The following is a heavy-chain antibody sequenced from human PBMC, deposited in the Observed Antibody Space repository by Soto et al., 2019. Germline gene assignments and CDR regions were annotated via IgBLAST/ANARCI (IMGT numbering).Heavy chain of an antibody. CDR3: ATGVVVVVVAATPYYFDY. J-gene: IGHJ4*02. Sequence: QVQLVESGGGLVKPGGSLRLACAASGFTFSDYYMSWIRQAPGKGLEWVSYISSSGSTIYYADSVKGRFTISRDNAKNSLYLHMNSLRAEDTAVYYCATGVVVVVVAATPYYFDYWGQGTLVTVSS. CDR1: GFTFSDYY. D-gene: IGHD2-15*01. V-gene: IGHV3-11*01. CDR2: ISSSGSTI.